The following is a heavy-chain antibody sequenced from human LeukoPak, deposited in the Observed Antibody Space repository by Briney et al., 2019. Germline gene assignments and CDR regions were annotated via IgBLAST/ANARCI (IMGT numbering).Heavy chain of an antibody. V-gene: IGHV3-9*01. Sequence: PGRSLRLSCVASGFIVNDHAMHWVRQGPGKGLEWVAGIYWNGDGADYADSAKGRFTISRDNAKNSLYLQMNSLRADDTALYYCGKDVSAGGMDVWGQGTTVTVSS. CDR1: GFIVNDHA. J-gene: IGHJ6*02. CDR2: IYWNGDGA. CDR3: GKDVSAGGMDV.